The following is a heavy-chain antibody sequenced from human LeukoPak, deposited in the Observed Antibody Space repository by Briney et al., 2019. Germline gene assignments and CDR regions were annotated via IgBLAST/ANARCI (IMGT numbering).Heavy chain of an antibody. V-gene: IGHV4-39*01. CDR1: GDXITSSYF. CDR3: APYCSGGSCTGYVQH. D-gene: IGHD2-15*01. J-gene: IGHJ1*01. CDR2: ISYSGST. Sequence: SETLSLTCTVSGDXITSSYFWGWIRQPPGKGLERIGSISYSGSTQYNPSLKGRVIISVDTSKNEFSLNLGSVTAADTAVYFCAPYCSGGSCTGYVQHWGQGSLVTVSS.